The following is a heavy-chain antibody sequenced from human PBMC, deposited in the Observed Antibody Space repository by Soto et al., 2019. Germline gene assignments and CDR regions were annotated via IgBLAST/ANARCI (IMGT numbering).Heavy chain of an antibody. CDR3: ARGGYTSGWFRF. Sequence: PETLSLTCAVHGGSFRGYHWTWIRQPPGKGLEWIGEINNSGSTNDNPSLKSRVTISRDTSKNQFSLSLSSLTAADTAIYYCARGGYTSGWFRFWGQGILVTVSS. D-gene: IGHD6-19*01. V-gene: IGHV4-34*01. J-gene: IGHJ4*02. CDR1: GGSFRGYH. CDR2: INNSGST.